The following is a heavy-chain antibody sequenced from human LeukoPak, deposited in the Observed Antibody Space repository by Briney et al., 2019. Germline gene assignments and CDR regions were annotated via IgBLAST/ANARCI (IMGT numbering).Heavy chain of an antibody. V-gene: IGHV1-69*05. CDR1: GGTFSSYA. CDR2: IIPIFGTA. Sequence: VASVKVSCKASGGTFSSYAISWVRQAPGQGLEWMGRIIPIFGTADYAQKFQGRVTITTDESTSTAYMELSSLTSEDTAVYYCARSLFRTSGGYYYMDVWDKGTTVTVSS. D-gene: IGHD3/OR15-3a*01. J-gene: IGHJ6*03. CDR3: ARSLFRTSGGYYYMDV.